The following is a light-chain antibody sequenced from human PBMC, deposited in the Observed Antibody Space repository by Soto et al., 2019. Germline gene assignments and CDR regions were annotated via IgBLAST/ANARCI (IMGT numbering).Light chain of an antibody. CDR2: GAS. CDR3: QLYGSSPWT. V-gene: IGKV3-20*01. Sequence: EIVLTQSPGTLSLSPGERATLSCRASQSVSSSYLARYQQKPGQAPRLLIYGASSRATGIPDRFSGSGSGTDFTLTISRLEPEDFAVYYCQLYGSSPWTFGQGTKVDIK. J-gene: IGKJ1*01. CDR1: QSVSSSY.